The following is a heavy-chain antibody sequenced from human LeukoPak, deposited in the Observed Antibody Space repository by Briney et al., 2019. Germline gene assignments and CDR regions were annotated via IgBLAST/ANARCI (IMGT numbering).Heavy chain of an antibody. D-gene: IGHD6-13*01. CDR1: GFTFSSYS. J-gene: IGHJ4*02. CDR2: ISSSSSYI. CDR3: ARYSSSWPLLDY. Sequence: GGSLRLSCAASGFTFSSYSMNWVRQAPGKGLEWVSSISSSSSYIYYADSVKGRFTISRDNAKNSLYLQMNSLRAEDTAVYYCARYSSSWPLLDYWGQGTLVTVSS. V-gene: IGHV3-21*01.